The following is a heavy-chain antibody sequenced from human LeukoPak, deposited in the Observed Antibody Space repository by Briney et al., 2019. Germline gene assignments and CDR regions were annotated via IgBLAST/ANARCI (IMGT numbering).Heavy chain of an antibody. CDR2: INPYSGGT. J-gene: IGHJ4*02. V-gene: IGHV1-2*02. CDR1: GYTFTGYY. CDR3: ARGDYYGSGSYYNGYYFDY. D-gene: IGHD3-10*01. Sequence: ASVKVSCKASGYTFTGYYMHWVRQAPGQGLEWMGWINPYSGGTNYAQKFQGRVTMTRDTSISTAYMELSRLRSDDTAVYYCARGDYYGSGSYYNGYYFDYWGQGTLVTVSS.